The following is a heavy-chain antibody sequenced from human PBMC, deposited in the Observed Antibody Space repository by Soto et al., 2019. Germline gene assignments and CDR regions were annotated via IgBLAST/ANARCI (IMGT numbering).Heavy chain of an antibody. Sequence: EVQLVESGGGLVQPGESLRLSCAASGFTFSSYWRHWIRQAPGKGLVWVSRVSSDGSSTVYANSVKGRLTISRDNAKNTLYLQMNSLSDEDTAVYYCARGLPNYSSFDSWGQGTLVTVSS. CDR1: GFTFSSYW. J-gene: IGHJ4*02. V-gene: IGHV3-74*01. CDR3: ARGLPNYSSFDS. D-gene: IGHD4-4*01. CDR2: VSSDGSST.